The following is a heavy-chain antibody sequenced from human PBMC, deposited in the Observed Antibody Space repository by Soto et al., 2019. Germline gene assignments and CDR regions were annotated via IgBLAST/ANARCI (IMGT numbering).Heavy chain of an antibody. CDR2: IYSGGTT. CDR3: ASSNSIRDWYFAL. J-gene: IGHJ2*01. D-gene: IGHD3-10*01. Sequence: EVQLVESGGGLIQPGGSLRLSCAASGFTVSSNYMSWVRQAPGKGLEWVSVIYSGGTTYYADSVKGRFTISRDNSKNTLYLQMNSLRAEDTAVYYCASSNSIRDWYFALWGRGTLVTVSS. V-gene: IGHV3-53*01. CDR1: GFTVSSNY.